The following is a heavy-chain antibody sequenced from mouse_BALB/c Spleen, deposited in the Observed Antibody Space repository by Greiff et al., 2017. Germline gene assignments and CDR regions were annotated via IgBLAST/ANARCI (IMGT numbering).Heavy chain of an antibody. J-gene: IGHJ3*01. CDR1: GYSFTSDYV. CDR2: ISDSGST. Sequence: DVQLQESGPGLVKPSQSLSLTCTATGYSFTSDYVWNWIRQRPGNKLEWMGYISDSGSTSYNPSLKSRISITRDTSKNQFFLQLNSVTAEDAATYYCGREVRRWFAYWGQGTLVTVSA. CDR3: GREVRRWFAY. V-gene: IGHV3-2*02. D-gene: IGHD2-14*01.